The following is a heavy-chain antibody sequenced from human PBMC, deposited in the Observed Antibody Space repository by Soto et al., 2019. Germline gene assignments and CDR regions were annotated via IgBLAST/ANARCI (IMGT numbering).Heavy chain of an antibody. CDR1: GFTLSGSA. J-gene: IGHJ4*02. CDR3: TANVNLDTGLDY. D-gene: IGHD5-18*01. V-gene: IGHV3-73*01. CDR2: IQIKANNYAT. Sequence: GGSLRLSCAASGFTLSGSAMHWVRQASGKGLEWVGRIQIKANNYATAYAASVKGRFTISRDDLRNTAYLQMNSLKTEDTAVYYCTANVNLDTGLDYWGQGTLVTVSS.